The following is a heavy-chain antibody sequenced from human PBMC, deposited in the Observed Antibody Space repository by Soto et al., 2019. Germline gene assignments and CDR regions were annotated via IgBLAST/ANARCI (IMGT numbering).Heavy chain of an antibody. CDR2: ISYDGSNK. V-gene: IGHV3-30*18. CDR3: AKDRGYCTNGVCYPDYYMDV. D-gene: IGHD2-8*01. CDR1: GFTFSSYG. J-gene: IGHJ6*03. Sequence: GSLRLSCAASGFTFSSYGMHWVRQAPGKGLEWVAVISYDGSNKYYADSVKGRFTISRDNSKNTLYLQMNSLRAEDTAVYYCAKDRGYCTNGVCYPDYYMDVWGKGTTVTVSS.